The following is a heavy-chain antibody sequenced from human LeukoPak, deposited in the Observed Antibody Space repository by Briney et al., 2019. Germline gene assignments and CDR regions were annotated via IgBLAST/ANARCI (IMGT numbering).Heavy chain of an antibody. V-gene: IGHV3-53*04. J-gene: IGHJ3*01. D-gene: IGHD2/OR15-2a*01. CDR3: AKAPRILDAFDV. Sequence: GGSLRLSCAASGFTVSNDYMGWVRQAPGKGLEWVSLIYSSGRTYYIDSARGRFTISRHTSKNPLYLQMYSLTIEDTAVYYCAKAPRILDAFDVWGHGTMVTVSS. CDR1: GFTVSNDY. CDR2: IYSSGRT.